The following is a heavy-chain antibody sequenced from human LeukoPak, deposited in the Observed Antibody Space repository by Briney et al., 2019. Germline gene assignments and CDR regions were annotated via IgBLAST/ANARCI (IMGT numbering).Heavy chain of an antibody. CDR3: AKGGDYEAQYSYYYLDF. CDR1: GSTFSGYS. V-gene: IGHV3-48*01. J-gene: IGHJ6*03. CDR2: ISSSSSTI. D-gene: IGHD4-17*01. Sequence: GRSLRLSWAASGSTFSGYSMTSVREASGTGGKGDSYISSSSSTIYYAASVKCRFTISRDYAKQSLYLQMTSLRAQARAVSCCAKGGDYEAQYSYYYLDFWGKGTTVTISS.